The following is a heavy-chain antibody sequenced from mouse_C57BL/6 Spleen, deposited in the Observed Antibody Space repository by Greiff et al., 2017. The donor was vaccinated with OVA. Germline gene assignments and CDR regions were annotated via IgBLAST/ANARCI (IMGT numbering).Heavy chain of an antibody. CDR3: ARDSPYSKRYFDV. CDR1: GFTFSSYA. D-gene: IGHD2-5*01. J-gene: IGHJ1*03. Sequence: EVMLVESGGGLVKPGGSLKLSCAASGFTFSSYAMSWVRQTPEKRLEWVATISDGGSYTYYPDNVKGRFTISRDNAKNNLYLQMSHLKSEDTAMYYCARDSPYSKRYFDVWGTGTTVTVSS. V-gene: IGHV5-4*01. CDR2: ISDGGSYT.